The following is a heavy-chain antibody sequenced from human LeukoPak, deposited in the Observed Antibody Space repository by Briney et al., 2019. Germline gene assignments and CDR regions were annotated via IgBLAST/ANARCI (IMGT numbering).Heavy chain of an antibody. CDR2: INHSGTT. V-gene: IGHV4-34*01. J-gene: IGHJ6*02. CDR3: ARERCGLEFYGMDV. D-gene: IGHD2-21*01. CDR1: GESASAYY. Sequence: SETLSLTCAVYGESASAYYWRWIRQPPGKGLEWIAEINHSGTTNYNPSLKSRVTISVDTSKNQSTLKLSSVTAADTAVYYCARERCGLEFYGMDVWGQGTTVTVSS.